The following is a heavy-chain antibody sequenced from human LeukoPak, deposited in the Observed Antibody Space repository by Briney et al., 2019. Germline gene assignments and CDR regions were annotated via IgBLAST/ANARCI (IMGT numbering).Heavy chain of an antibody. D-gene: IGHD3-3*01. CDR2: ISSSGTTI. CDR3: AKVPVYDFWSGFHPNFDY. Sequence: GGSLRLSCAASGYTFNNYEMNWVRQAPGKGLEWVSYISSSGTTIYYADSVKGRFTISRDNSKNTLYLQMNSLRAEDTAVYYCAKVPVYDFWSGFHPNFDYWGQGTLVTVSS. CDR1: GYTFNNYE. V-gene: IGHV3-48*03. J-gene: IGHJ4*02.